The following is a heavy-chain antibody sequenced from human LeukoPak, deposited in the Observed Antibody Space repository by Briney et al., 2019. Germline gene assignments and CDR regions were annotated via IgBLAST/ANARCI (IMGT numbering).Heavy chain of an antibody. V-gene: IGHV3-33*01. D-gene: IGHD1-26*01. CDR3: ARDRPTGSYYSIDY. CDR1: GFTFNEFG. Sequence: QPGRSLRLSCAASGFTFNEFGVHWVRQAPGQGLEWVALIWKDGSNKYYADSVKGRFTISRDNSKNTVYLQMNSLRVEDTAIHYCARDRPTGSYYSIDYWGQGTLAPVSS. J-gene: IGHJ4*02. CDR2: IWKDGSNK.